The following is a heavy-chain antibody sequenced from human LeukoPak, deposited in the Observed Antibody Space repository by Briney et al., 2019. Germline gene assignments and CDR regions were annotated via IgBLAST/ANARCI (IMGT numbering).Heavy chain of an antibody. J-gene: IGHJ4*02. D-gene: IGHD1-26*01. CDR1: GFTFSSYA. Sequence: GGSLRLSCAASGFTFSSYAITWVRQAPGKRLEWVANMNIDGSEKYYADSAKGRFTISRDNARNSVYLQMNSLRVEDTAVYYCARDPVEWELLLDYWGQGTLVTVSS. CDR2: MNIDGSEK. CDR3: ARDPVEWELLLDY. V-gene: IGHV3-7*01.